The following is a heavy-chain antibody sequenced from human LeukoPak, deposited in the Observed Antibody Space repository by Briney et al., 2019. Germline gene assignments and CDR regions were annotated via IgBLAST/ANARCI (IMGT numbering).Heavy chain of an antibody. J-gene: IGHJ4*02. V-gene: IGHV3-23*01. CDR3: ARRLGDH. CDR2: VTGTDNT. CDR1: GFTFSNYV. Sequence: GGSLRLSCAASGFTFSNYVMNWVRQAPGKGLEWVSAVTGTDNTYYADSVKGRFTISRDNSKNMVYLQMNSLSADDTAVYHCARRLGDHWGQGTLVTVSS.